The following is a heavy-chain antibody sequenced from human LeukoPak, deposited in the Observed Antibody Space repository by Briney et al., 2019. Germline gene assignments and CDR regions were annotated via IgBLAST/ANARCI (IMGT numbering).Heavy chain of an antibody. Sequence: SETLSLTCTVSGGSISSYYWRWIRQPAGKGLEWIGRIYTSGSTNYNPSLKSRLTMSVDTSKNQFSLKLSSVTAADTAVYYCASSPLSVAGDTFDYWGQGSLVTVSS. CDR3: ASSPLSVAGDTFDY. CDR2: IYTSGST. CDR1: GGSISSYY. D-gene: IGHD6-19*01. J-gene: IGHJ4*02. V-gene: IGHV4-4*07.